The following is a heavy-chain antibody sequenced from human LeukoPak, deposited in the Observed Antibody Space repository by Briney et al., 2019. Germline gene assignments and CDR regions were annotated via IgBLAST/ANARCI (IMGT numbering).Heavy chain of an antibody. V-gene: IGHV4-59*01. D-gene: IGHD1-26*01. CDR3: ARDPYSGSYFDY. J-gene: IGHJ4*02. Sequence: SETLSLTCTVSGGSISSFYWGWIRQPPGQGLEWIGYIYYSGNTNYNPSLKSRVTISGDTSKNQFSLKLSSVTAADTAVYYCARDPYSGSYFDYWGQGTLVTVSS. CDR2: IYYSGNT. CDR1: GGSISSFY.